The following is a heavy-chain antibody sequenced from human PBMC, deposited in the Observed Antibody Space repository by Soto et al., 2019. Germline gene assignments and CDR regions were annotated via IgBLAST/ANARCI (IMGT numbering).Heavy chain of an antibody. CDR3: AKDTGPN. V-gene: IGHV3-11*01. CDR1: GFTSWDYD. CDR2: ISRSGNTM. J-gene: IGHJ4*02. Sequence: GGSLRLSCAASGFTSWDYDMSWIRQAPGKGLEWVSYISRSGNTMYYGDYVKGRFTISRDNAKNSLYLQMNSLRAEDTAFYYCAKDTGPNWGQGTLVTVSS.